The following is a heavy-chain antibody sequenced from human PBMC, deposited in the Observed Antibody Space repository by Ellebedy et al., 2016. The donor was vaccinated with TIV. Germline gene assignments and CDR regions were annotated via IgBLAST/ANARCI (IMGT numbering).Heavy chain of an antibody. D-gene: IGHD3-10*01. J-gene: IGHJ4*02. V-gene: IGHV1-3*01. CDR2: INAGNGNT. Sequence: AASVKVSCKASGYTFASPEMHWVRQAPGQRLEWMGWINAGNGNTYYSQKFQGRVTITRDTSASIAYMDLSSLRSEDTAVDYCASEGSGTYAYGYWGQGTLVIVSS. CDR3: ASEGSGTYAYGY. CDR1: GYTFASPE.